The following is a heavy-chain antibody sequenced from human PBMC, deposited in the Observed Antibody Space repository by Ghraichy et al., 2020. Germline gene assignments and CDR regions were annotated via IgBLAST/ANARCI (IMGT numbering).Heavy chain of an antibody. CDR3: ARDYFYSSSLQRTMDV. V-gene: IGHV3-53*01. J-gene: IGHJ6*03. Sequence: GGSLRLSCAASGFTVSSNYMSWVRQAPGKGLEWVSVIYGGGGTYYADSVKGRFTISKDNSKNTLYLQMNSLRAEDTAVYYCARDYFYSSSLQRTMDVWGKGTTVTVSS. CDR2: IYGGGGT. CDR1: GFTVSSNY. D-gene: IGHD6-13*01.